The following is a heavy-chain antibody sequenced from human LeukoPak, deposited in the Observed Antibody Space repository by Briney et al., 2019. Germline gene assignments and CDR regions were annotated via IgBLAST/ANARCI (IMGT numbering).Heavy chain of an antibody. J-gene: IGHJ1*01. CDR1: GFTFSDSY. V-gene: IGHV3-11*04. CDR3: AREIPGRSYSGSTGGFQH. D-gene: IGHD1-26*01. Sequence: GGSLRLSCAASGFTFSDSYMTWIRQAPGKGLEWVSFISNTGDSIYYADSVKGRFPTSRDNAKSSLSLQMNSLRAEDTAVYYCAREIPGRSYSGSTGGFQHWGQGTLVTVSS. CDR2: ISNTGDSI.